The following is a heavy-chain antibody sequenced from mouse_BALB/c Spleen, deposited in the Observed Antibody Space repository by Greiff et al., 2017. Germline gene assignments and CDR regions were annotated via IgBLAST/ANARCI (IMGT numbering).Heavy chain of an antibody. D-gene: IGHD2-14*01. CDR1: GYTFTSYW. Sequence: QVQLKQSGAELAKPGASVKMSCKASGYTFTSYWMHWVKQRPGQGLEWIGYINPSTGYTEYNQKFKDKATLTADKSSSTAYMQLSSLTSEDSAVYYCARTYYRYDEAMDYWGQGTSVTVSS. V-gene: IGHV1-7*01. CDR2: INPSTGYT. CDR3: ARTYYRYDEAMDY. J-gene: IGHJ4*01.